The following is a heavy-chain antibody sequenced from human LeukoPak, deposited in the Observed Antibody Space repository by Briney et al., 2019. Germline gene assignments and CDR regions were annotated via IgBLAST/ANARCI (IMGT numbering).Heavy chain of an antibody. CDR3: ARELDSSGYYYYPPQYFDY. CDR1: GFTFSDYY. CDR2: ISSSGSTI. D-gene: IGHD3-22*01. Sequence: PGGSLRLSCAASGFTFSDYYMSWIRQAPGKGLEWVSYISSSGSTIYYADSVKGRFTISRDNAKNSLYLQMNSLRAEDTAVYYCARELDSSGYYYYPPQYFDYWGQGTLVTVSS. J-gene: IGHJ4*02. V-gene: IGHV3-11*04.